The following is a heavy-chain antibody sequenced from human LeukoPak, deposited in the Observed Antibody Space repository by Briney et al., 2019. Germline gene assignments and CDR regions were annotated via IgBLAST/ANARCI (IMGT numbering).Heavy chain of an antibody. V-gene: IGHV3-9*01. J-gene: IGHJ4*02. CDR2: ISWNSASM. Sequence: GGSLRLSCAASGFTFHQYAIHWVRQVPGKGQEWVSGISWNSASMGYADSVKGRFTISRDNAKNSVHLQMNSLRAEDTALYYCAKDKAPLYSGYDWDLDFWGQGTLVTVSS. CDR3: AKDKAPLYSGYDWDLDF. D-gene: IGHD5-12*01. CDR1: GFTFHQYA.